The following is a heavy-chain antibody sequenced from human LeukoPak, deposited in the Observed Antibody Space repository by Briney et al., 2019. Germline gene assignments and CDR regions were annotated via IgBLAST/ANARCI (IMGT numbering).Heavy chain of an antibody. Sequence: ASVKVSCTASGYTFTSYGISWVRQAPGQGLEWMGWISAYNGNTNYAQKFQGRVTMTRDTSTSTVYMELSSLRSEDAAVYYCALGYYDSSGLVSWGQGTLVTVSS. CDR1: GYTFTSYG. CDR2: ISAYNGNT. J-gene: IGHJ5*02. V-gene: IGHV1-18*01. CDR3: ALGYYDSSGLVS. D-gene: IGHD3-22*01.